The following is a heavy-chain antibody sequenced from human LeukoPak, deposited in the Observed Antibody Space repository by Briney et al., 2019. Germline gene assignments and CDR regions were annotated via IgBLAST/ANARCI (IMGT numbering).Heavy chain of an antibody. D-gene: IGHD1-26*01. CDR2: ISINGDKT. CDR1: GFTFSGHF. CDR3: IKDRIGTWSFDH. J-gene: IGHJ4*02. V-gene: IGHV3-64D*06. Sequence: GGSLRLSCAASGFTFSGHFMHWVRQAPGKGLEYVSSISINGDKTYYAESVKGRFTISRDNSKNTLYLQLSSLRVEDTAVYYCIKDRIGTWSFDHWGQGTLLTVSS.